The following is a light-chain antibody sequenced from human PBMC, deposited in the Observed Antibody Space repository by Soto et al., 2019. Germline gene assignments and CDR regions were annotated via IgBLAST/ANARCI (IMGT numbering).Light chain of an antibody. CDR3: EQAGSFPIT. CDR1: QSISSY. Sequence: DIQMTQSPSSLSASVGDRVTITCRASQSISSYLNWYQQKPGKAPKLLIYDASSLQSGVPPRFSGSGSGTDFTLTISSLQPEDFATYYCEQAGSFPITFGQGTRLEIK. V-gene: IGKV1-39*01. CDR2: DAS. J-gene: IGKJ5*01.